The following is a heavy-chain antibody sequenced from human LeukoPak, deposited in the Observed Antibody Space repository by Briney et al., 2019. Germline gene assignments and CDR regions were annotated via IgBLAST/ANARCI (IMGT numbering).Heavy chain of an antibody. J-gene: IGHJ6*03. Sequence: PSETLSLTCTVSGGSISSSSYYWGWIRQPPGKGLEWIGSIYYSGSTYYNPSLKSRVTISVDTSKNQFSLKLSSVTAADTAVYYCEGSSSERGAYYYYYMDVWGKGTTVTVSS. V-gene: IGHV4-39*07. CDR2: IYYSGST. CDR1: GGSISSSSYY. D-gene: IGHD6-6*01. CDR3: EGSSSERGAYYYYYMDV.